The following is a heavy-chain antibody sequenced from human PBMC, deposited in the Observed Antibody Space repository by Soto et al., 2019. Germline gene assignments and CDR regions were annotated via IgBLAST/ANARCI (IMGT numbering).Heavy chain of an antibody. CDR3: GGGGVVPAAMLYYYYYYGMDV. CDR1: GGSISSYY. D-gene: IGHD2-2*01. CDR2: IYSSGST. J-gene: IGHJ6*02. Sequence: SETLSLTCTVSGGSISSYYWSWVRQSPGKGLEWIGYIYSSGSTNYNPSLKSRVTISVDTSKNQCSLKLSSVTAADTAVYYCGGGGVVPAAMLYYYYYYGMDVWGQGTTVTVSS. V-gene: IGHV4-59*01.